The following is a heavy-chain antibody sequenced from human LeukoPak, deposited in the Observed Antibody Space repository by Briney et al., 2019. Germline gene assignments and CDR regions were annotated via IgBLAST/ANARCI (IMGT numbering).Heavy chain of an antibody. J-gene: IGHJ4*02. CDR2: ISSSSSYI. CDR3: ATDPVVAVDY. CDR1: GFTFSSYS. D-gene: IGHD2-15*01. Sequence: GGSLRLSCAASGFTFSSYSMNWVRQAPGKGLEWVSSISSSSSYIYYADSVKGRSTISRDNAKNSLYLQMNSLRAEDTAVYYCATDPVVAVDYSGQGTLVTVSS. V-gene: IGHV3-21*01.